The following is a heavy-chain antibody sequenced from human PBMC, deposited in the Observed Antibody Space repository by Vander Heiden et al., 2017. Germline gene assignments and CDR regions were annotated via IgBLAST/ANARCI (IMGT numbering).Heavy chain of an antibody. D-gene: IGHD3-22*01. CDR2: IYYSGTT. Sequence: QLQLQESGPGLVKPSETLSLTCTVSGGSISSSSYYWGWIRQPPGKGLEWIGSIYYSGTTSYNPFLKIRVTRSVDTSKNQFSLNLSAGTAAATAVLYWARHNMVHHYDSRGYYDNWGQGTRGTGSS. V-gene: IGHV4-39*01. CDR3: ARHNMVHHYDSRGYYDN. CDR1: GGSISSSSYY. J-gene: IGHJ4*02.